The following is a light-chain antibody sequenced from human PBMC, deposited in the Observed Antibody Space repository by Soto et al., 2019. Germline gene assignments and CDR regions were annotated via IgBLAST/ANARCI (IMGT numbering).Light chain of an antibody. CDR1: QTVSSSC. J-gene: IGKJ4*01. Sequence: EIVLTQSPGTLSLSPGESATLFCRASQTVSSSCLAWYQQKPGQATRLLIYGVSSRATGIPDRFSGSGSGTDFTPTISRLQPEDFAVYYCQHYDNSAALTFGGGTNVEIK. CDR2: GVS. CDR3: QHYDNSAALT. V-gene: IGKV3-20*01.